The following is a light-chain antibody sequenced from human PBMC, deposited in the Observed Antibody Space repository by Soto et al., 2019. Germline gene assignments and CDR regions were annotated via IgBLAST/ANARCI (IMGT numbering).Light chain of an antibody. CDR3: QQYNNWIT. Sequence: EIVITHSPATLSVSTGERATLSCRASESVSTNLAWYQQKPGQAPRLLIYGASTRATGIPARFSGSGSGTEFTLTISSLQSEDFVVYYCQQYNNWITFGQGTRLEIK. CDR2: GAS. J-gene: IGKJ5*01. V-gene: IGKV3-15*01. CDR1: ESVSTN.